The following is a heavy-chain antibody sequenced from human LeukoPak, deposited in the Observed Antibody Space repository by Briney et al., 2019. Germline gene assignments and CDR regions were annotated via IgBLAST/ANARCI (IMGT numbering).Heavy chain of an antibody. CDR1: GGTFSSYA. V-gene: IGHV1-69*13. CDR2: IIPIFGTA. CDR3: ARPAPKGSGFLGNYWYLDL. D-gene: IGHD3-22*01. Sequence: ASVKVSCKASGGTFSSYAISWVRQAPGQGLEWMGGIIPIFGTANYAQKFQGRVTITADESTSTAYMELSSLRSEDTAVYYCARPAPKGSGFLGNYWYLDLWGRGTLVTVSS. J-gene: IGHJ2*01.